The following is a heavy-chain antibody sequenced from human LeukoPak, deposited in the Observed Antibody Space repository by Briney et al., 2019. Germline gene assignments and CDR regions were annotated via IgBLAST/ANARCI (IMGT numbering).Heavy chain of an antibody. CDR3: ARGVVPAAFDI. Sequence: GGSLRLSCAASGFIFSAYSMNWVRQAPGKGLEWVSSIKSDSSHISYANSVRGRFTISRDNGQNSLYLQINSLRAEDTAVYYCARGVVPAAFDIWGQGTMVTVSS. J-gene: IGHJ3*02. V-gene: IGHV3-21*01. CDR1: GFIFSAYS. D-gene: IGHD2-2*01. CDR2: IKSDSSHI.